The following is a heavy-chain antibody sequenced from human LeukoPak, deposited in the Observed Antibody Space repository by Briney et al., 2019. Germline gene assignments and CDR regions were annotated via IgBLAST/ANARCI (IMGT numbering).Heavy chain of an antibody. CDR3: AKKVGLVSAPLYYFDV. CDR1: GFTFSDYY. D-gene: IGHD5/OR15-5a*01. Sequence: GGSLRLSCAASGFTFSDYYMSWVRQAPGKGLEWVSAISGPAGSWDYADSVKGRFTISRDNSKNTLFLQMNSLRAEDTAIYYCAKKVGLVSAPLYYFDVWGQGTLVTVSS. V-gene: IGHV3-23*01. J-gene: IGHJ4*02. CDR2: ISGPAGSW.